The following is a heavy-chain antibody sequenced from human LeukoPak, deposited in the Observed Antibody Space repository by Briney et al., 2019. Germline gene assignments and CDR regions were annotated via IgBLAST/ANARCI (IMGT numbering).Heavy chain of an antibody. Sequence: PSETLSLTCTVSGGSLSSYYWSWFRQPPGKGLEWIGYIYYSGSTNYNPSLKSRVTISVDTSKSQFSLKLNSVTAADTAVYYCARGCQYYYDRSRYYPYWSFDLWGRGTLVTVSS. CDR2: IYYSGST. J-gene: IGHJ2*01. V-gene: IGHV4-59*01. D-gene: IGHD3-22*01. CDR3: ARGCQYYYDRSRYYPYWSFDL. CDR1: GGSLSSYY.